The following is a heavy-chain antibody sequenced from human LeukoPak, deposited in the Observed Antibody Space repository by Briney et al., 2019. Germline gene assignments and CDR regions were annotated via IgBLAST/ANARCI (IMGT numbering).Heavy chain of an antibody. CDR3: ARGGLYWFDR. V-gene: IGHV4-61*02. D-gene: IGHD3-10*01. CDR1: GDSISSGRHH. CDR2: IHYSGNT. Sequence: SETLSLTCTVSGDSISSGRHHWRWIRQPAGKGLEWIGRIHYSGNTKYNPSLNGRLSISVDTSKNQFSLNITPVTAADTAVYYCARGGLYWFDRWGQGTQVTVSS. J-gene: IGHJ5*02.